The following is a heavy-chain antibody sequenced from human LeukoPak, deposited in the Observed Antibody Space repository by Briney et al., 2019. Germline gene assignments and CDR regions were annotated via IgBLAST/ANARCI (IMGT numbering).Heavy chain of an antibody. V-gene: IGHV3-74*01. CDR2: INIDGRST. CDR1: GFTFSSYW. Sequence: GGSLRLSCAASGFTFSSYWMHWVRQTPGKGLLWVSRINIDGRSTSYAASVTGRFTMSRDNAKNTVYLQMNSLRAEDTAVYYCVRDVWGDRDGFFEYWGQGTLVTVSS. D-gene: IGHD2-21*01. CDR3: VRDVWGDRDGFFEY. J-gene: IGHJ4*02.